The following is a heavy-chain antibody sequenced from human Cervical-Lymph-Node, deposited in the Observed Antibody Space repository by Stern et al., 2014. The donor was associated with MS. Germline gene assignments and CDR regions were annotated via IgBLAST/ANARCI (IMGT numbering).Heavy chain of an antibody. J-gene: IGHJ4*02. Sequence: VQLVESGPGLLKPSETLSLTCTVSGGSITSSYHWGWIRQPPGKGLEWIGTIYYGGPPYYTPSLKSRLSLSVDTSKSQFSLMLTSVTASDTAVYYCARHKPSPLSSPRPLDYWGQGTLVAVSS. D-gene: IGHD6-6*01. CDR2: IYYGGPP. CDR1: GGSITSSYH. CDR3: ARHKPSPLSSPRPLDY. V-gene: IGHV4-39*01.